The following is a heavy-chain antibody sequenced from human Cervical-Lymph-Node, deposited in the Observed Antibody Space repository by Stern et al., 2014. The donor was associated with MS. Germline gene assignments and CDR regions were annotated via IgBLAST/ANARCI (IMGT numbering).Heavy chain of an antibody. D-gene: IGHD2/OR15-2a*01. Sequence: QVQLVQSGAEVKKPGSSVQVSCKASGGTFSSDVINWVRQAPGQGLEWMGGIIPAFGTTNSAQKFQGRLKISADESMSTAYMELSSLSSEDTALYYCATTFRWGQGTLITVSS. CDR2: IIPAFGTT. V-gene: IGHV1-69*01. J-gene: IGHJ4*02. CDR3: ATTFR. CDR1: GGTFSSDV.